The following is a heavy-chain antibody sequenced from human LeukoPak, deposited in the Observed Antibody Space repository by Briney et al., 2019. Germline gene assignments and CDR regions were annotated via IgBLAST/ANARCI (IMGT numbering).Heavy chain of an antibody. CDR2: ISWNSGSI. D-gene: IGHD2-15*01. CDR1: GFTFDDYA. J-gene: IGHJ4*02. Sequence: GRSLRLSCAASGFTFDDYAMHWVRQAPGKGLEWVSGISWNSGSIGYADSVKGRFTISGDNAKNSLYLQMNSLRAEDMALYYCAKDSQTYCSGGSCYGNYFDYWGQGTLVTVSS. CDR3: AKDSQTYCSGGSCYGNYFDY. V-gene: IGHV3-9*03.